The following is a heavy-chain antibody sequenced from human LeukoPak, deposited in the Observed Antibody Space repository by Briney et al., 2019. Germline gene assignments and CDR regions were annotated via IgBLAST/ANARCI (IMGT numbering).Heavy chain of an antibody. V-gene: IGHV4-59*01. Sequence: SETLSLTCAVYGGSFSGYYWSWIRQPPGKGLEWIGYVYYSGSTNYNPSLKSRVTISVDTSKRQFSLKLSSVTAADTAVYYCARASVREPYYFDYWGQGTLVTVSS. D-gene: IGHD3-10*01. CDR3: ARASVREPYYFDY. CDR2: VYYSGST. J-gene: IGHJ4*02. CDR1: GGSFSGYY.